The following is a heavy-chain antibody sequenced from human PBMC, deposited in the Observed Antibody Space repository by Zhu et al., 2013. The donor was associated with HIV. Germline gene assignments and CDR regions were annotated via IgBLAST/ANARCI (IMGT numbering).Heavy chain of an antibody. J-gene: IGHJ4*01. D-gene: IGHD6-19*01. Sequence: QVQLVQSGAEVKKPGTSVKVSCRAFGLTFKNYAFNWVRQAPGQGLTWMGGIVPILGSTFYSHILKDRLTISADGSTSTVFMELSSLRFDDTAIYFCCRTGNYLMLVGTPFVEYVGQRNP. CDR2: IVPILGST. CDR3: CRTGNYLMLVGTPFVEY. V-gene: IGHV1-69*01. CDR1: GLTFKNYA.